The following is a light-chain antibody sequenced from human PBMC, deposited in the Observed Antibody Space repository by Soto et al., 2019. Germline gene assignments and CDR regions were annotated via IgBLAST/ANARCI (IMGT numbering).Light chain of an antibody. CDR1: QDINKN. V-gene: IGKV1-33*01. CDR3: QQDYRYPLT. CDR2: DAS. J-gene: IGKJ4*01. Sequence: DIQMTQSPSSLSASVGDRVTITFQASQDINKNLIWYQQKPGKAPKLLIYDASDLETGVPSRFSGSGSGTDFTLTISSLQPEDFATYYCQQDYRYPLTFGGGTKVDIK.